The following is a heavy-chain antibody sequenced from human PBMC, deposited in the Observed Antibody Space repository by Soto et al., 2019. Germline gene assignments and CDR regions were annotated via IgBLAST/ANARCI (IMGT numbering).Heavy chain of an antibody. CDR2: IIPIFGTA. Sequence: GASVKVSCKASGGTFSSYAISWVRQAPGQGLEWMGGIIPIFGTANYAQKFQGRVTITADESTSTAYMELSSLRSEDTAVYYCARGRTYYDFWSGPLDYWGQGTLVTVSS. D-gene: IGHD3-3*01. V-gene: IGHV1-69*13. J-gene: IGHJ4*02. CDR3: ARGRTYYDFWSGPLDY. CDR1: GGTFSSYA.